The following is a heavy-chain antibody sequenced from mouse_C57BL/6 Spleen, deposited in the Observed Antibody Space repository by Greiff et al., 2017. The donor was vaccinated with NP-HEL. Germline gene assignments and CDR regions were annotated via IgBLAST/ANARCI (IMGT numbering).Heavy chain of an antibody. Sequence: VKLMESGPGLVQPSQSLSITCTVSGFSLTSYGVHWVRPSPGKGLELLGVLWSCGSTDYNAAFISRLSISKDNSKSQVFFKMNSLQADDTAIYYCARNYYGSSFYWYFDVWGTGTTVTVSS. J-gene: IGHJ1*03. D-gene: IGHD1-1*01. CDR3: ARNYYGSSFYWYFDV. CDR2: LWSCGST. CDR1: GFSLTSYG. V-gene: IGHV2-2*01.